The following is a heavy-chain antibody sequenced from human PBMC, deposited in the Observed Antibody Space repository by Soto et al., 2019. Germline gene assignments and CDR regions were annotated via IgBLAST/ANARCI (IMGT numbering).Heavy chain of an antibody. D-gene: IGHD3-10*01. V-gene: IGHV4-31*03. J-gene: IGHJ6*03. CDR3: AMTTSSDYYMDV. CDR2: IYYSGST. CDR1: GGSISSGGYY. Sequence: PSETLSLTCTVSGGSISSGGYYWSWIRQHPGKGLERIGYIYYSGSTYYNPSLKSRVTISVAKSKNQFSLKLSPVTAADTAVYYCAMTTSSDYYMDVWGKGTTVTVSS.